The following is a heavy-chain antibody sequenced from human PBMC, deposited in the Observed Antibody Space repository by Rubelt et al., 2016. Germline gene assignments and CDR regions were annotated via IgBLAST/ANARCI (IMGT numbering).Heavy chain of an antibody. D-gene: IGHD1-1*01. V-gene: IGHV3-23*01. Sequence: SRGGLVQPGGSLRVSCAASGFTFSRYAMNWVRQAPGKGLEWVAAISGSGGSTFYADSVKGRFTISRDTSKNTLYLQMGSLRVEDMAVYYCARELTGTPTSDYWGQGTLVTVSS. CDR2: ISGSGGST. CDR3: ARELTGTPTSDY. CDR1: GFTFSRYA. J-gene: IGHJ4*02.